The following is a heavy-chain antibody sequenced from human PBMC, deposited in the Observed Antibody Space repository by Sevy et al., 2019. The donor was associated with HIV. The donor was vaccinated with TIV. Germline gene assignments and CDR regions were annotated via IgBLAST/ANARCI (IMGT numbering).Heavy chain of an antibody. CDR2: INPNSGGT. CDR1: GYTFTGYY. CDR3: ARGWSAYGDYYIYYYYGMDV. D-gene: IGHD4-17*01. V-gene: IGHV1-2*02. J-gene: IGHJ6*02. Sequence: GPVKVSCKASGYTFTGYYMHWVRQAPGQGLEWMGWINPNSGGTNYAQKFQGRVTMTRDTSISTAYMELSRLRSDDTAVYYCARGWSAYGDYYIYYYYGMDVWGQGTTVTVSS.